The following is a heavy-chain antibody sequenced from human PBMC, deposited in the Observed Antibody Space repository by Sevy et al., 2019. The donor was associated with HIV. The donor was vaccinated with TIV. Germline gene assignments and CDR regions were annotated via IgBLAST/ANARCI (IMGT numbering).Heavy chain of an antibody. CDR2: ISDYNGYT. Sequence: ASVKVSCKTSGYTFSSYGISWVRQAPGQGLEWMGWISDYNGYTNYAHKFQGRVTMSTETSTGTAYMELRSLRSDDTAVYFGAREGYYYRSGTYGPPNYYGMDVWGQGTAVTVSS. CDR3: AREGYYYRSGTYGPPNYYGMDV. V-gene: IGHV1-18*01. J-gene: IGHJ6*02. D-gene: IGHD3-10*01. CDR1: GYTFSSYG.